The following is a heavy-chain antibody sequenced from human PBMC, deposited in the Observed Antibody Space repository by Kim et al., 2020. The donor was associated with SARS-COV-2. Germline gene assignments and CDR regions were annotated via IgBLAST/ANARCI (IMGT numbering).Heavy chain of an antibody. V-gene: IGHV4-4*07. CDR1: GGSISSYY. Sequence: SETLSLTCTVSGGSISSYYWSWIRQPAGKGLEWIGRIYTSGSTNYNPSLKSRVTMSVDTSKNQFSLKLSSVTAADTAVYYCAGEKSAQRYYYYGMDVWGQGTTVTVSS. CDR2: IYTSGST. J-gene: IGHJ6*02. D-gene: IGHD6-6*01. CDR3: AGEKSAQRYYYYGMDV.